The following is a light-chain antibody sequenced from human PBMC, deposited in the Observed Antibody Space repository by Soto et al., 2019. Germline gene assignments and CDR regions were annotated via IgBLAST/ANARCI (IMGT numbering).Light chain of an antibody. CDR1: SSNIGAGYD. Sequence: QSVLTQPPSVSGAPGQRDTLSCTGSSSNIGAGYDVHWYQQLPGTAPKLLIYGYNNRTSGVPDRFSGSKSGTSASLAITGLQAEYEDDYYCLSYDSSLSGSRVFGGGTKLTVL. CDR2: GYN. V-gene: IGLV1-40*01. CDR3: LSYDSSLSGSRV. J-gene: IGLJ2*01.